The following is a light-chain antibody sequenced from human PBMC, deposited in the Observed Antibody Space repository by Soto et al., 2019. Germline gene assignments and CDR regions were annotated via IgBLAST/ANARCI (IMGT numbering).Light chain of an antibody. Sequence: EIVMTQSPATLSVSPGERATHSCRASQSVSSNLAWYQQKPGQAPRLLIYGASTRATGIPARFSGSGSGTEFTLTISSLQSEDFAVYYCQQYNNWPPLPFGGGTKVEIK. CDR2: GAS. V-gene: IGKV3-15*01. CDR3: QQYNNWPPLP. J-gene: IGKJ4*01. CDR1: QSVSSN.